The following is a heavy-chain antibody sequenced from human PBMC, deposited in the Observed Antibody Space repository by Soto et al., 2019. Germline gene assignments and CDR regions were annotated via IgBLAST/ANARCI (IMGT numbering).Heavy chain of an antibody. V-gene: IGHV3-48*01. Sequence: EVQLVESGGGLVQPGGSLRLSCEASGFTFSNYGINWVRQAPGKGLEWVSHISSSSSTIYYAESVKGRFSISRDNAKNSLYLQMSSLRGEDTAVYYCATSFITTVGTTAWGQGTQATVSS. CDR1: GFTFSNYG. J-gene: IGHJ4*02. CDR3: ATSFITTVGTTA. CDR2: ISSSSSTI. D-gene: IGHD1-1*01.